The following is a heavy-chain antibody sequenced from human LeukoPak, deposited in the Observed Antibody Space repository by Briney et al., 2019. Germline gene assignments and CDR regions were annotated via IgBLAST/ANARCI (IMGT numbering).Heavy chain of an antibody. V-gene: IGHV3-30*03. D-gene: IGHD2-15*01. CDR2: ISYDGSSK. J-gene: IGHJ5*02. Sequence: GRSLRLSCAASGFTFSSYGMHWVRQAPGKGLEWVAVISYDGSSKYYADSVKGRFTISRDNSKNTLYLQMNSLRAEDTAVYYCARERKVEGWYPNRNWFDPWGQGTLVTVSS. CDR3: ARERKVEGWYPNRNWFDP. CDR1: GFTFSSYG.